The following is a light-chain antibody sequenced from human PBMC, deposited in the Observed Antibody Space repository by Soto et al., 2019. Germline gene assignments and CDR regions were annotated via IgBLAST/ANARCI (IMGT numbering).Light chain of an antibody. CDR1: QSVGSTF. Sequence: EIVLTQSPGTLSLSPGERATLSCRASQSVGSTFLAWYQKKPGQAPRLLIYGVSTRATGIPDRFSGSWSGTDFTLSISRLEPEDFAVYYCGQFVSSPPRTFGQGTNVEIK. V-gene: IGKV3-20*01. J-gene: IGKJ1*01. CDR3: GQFVSSPPRT. CDR2: GVS.